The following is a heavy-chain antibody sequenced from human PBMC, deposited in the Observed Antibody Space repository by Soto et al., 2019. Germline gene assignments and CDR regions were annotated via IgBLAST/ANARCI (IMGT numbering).Heavy chain of an antibody. CDR2: IYWDDDK. D-gene: IGHD1-1*01. CDR3: AHRVGLQGNWNGGYFDF. J-gene: IGHJ4*02. V-gene: IGHV2-5*02. CDR1: GFSLSTSGVG. Sequence: QITLKESGPPRVKPTQTLTLTCTFSGFSLSTSGVGVGCIRQPPGKALERLALIYWDDDKRYNPSLKSRLTITKDTSKDQVVFTMTNMDPVDTAIYYCAHRVGLQGNWNGGYFDFWGQGALVTVSS.